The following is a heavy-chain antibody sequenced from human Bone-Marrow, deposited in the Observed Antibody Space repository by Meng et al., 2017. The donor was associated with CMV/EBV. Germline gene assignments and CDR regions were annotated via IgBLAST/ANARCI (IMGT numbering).Heavy chain of an antibody. V-gene: IGHV1-2*02. D-gene: IGHD1-26*01. CDR3: VRGGGSSYVDY. J-gene: IGHJ4*02. Sequence: SCKASGYTFTGYNMHWARQAPGQGLEWMGWISPNNGGIKYAQKFQGGVTMTRDTSISTAYMELSRLTSDDTAVYYCVRGGGSSYVDYWGQGTLVTVSS. CDR2: ISPNNGGI. CDR1: GYTFTGYN.